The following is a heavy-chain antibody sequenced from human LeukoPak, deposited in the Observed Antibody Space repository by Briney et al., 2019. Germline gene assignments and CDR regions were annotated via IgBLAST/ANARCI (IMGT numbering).Heavy chain of an antibody. J-gene: IGHJ6*04. V-gene: IGHV3-30*02. D-gene: IGHD2-2*01. Sequence: GGSLTLSCAASGFTFSSYCMHWVRQAPGKGLGWVAYISYDGSNKYYADSVKGRFTISRDNSKNTLYLQMNSLRTEDTAVYYCAKDTYCSSTSCYLAFVYYYYGMDVWGKGTTVTVSS. CDR2: ISYDGSNK. CDR1: GFTFSSYC. CDR3: AKDTYCSSTSCYLAFVYYYYGMDV.